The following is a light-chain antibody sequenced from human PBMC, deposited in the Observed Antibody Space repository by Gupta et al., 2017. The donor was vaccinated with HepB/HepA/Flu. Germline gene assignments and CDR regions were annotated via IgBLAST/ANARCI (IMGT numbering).Light chain of an antibody. CDR3: QQRKNGDLLT. CDR1: QSVSSN. CDR2: GAS. Sequence: EIVMTQSPATLSVSPGERATLSCRASQSVSSNLAWYQQKPGQAPRLLIYGASTMATGIPARFTATGYGKKLTLTISSRLTENFALHYCQQRKNGDLLTFGGGTKVEIK. J-gene: IGKJ4*01. V-gene: IGKV3-15*01.